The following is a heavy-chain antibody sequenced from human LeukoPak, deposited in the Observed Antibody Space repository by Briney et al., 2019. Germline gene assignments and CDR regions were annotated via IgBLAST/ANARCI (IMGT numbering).Heavy chain of an antibody. CDR2: IHYSRGA. Sequence: PSETLSLTCTDSGGSISSPNYFWSWLRQHPGKGLEWIAYIHYSRGAYYNPSLESRVTMSVDSSKNQFSLKLSSVTAADTALYYCAREVDVPSTSDAFDIWGQGTMVTVSS. D-gene: IGHD2-2*01. CDR3: AREVDVPSTSDAFDI. CDR1: GGSISSPNYF. V-gene: IGHV4-31*03. J-gene: IGHJ3*02.